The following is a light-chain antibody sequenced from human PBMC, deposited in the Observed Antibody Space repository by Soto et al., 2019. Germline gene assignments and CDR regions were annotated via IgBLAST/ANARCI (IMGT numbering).Light chain of an antibody. Sequence: ALTQPASVSGSPGQSITISCTGTSSDVGGYNYVSWYQHHPGKAPNLIIYDVSNRPSGVSIRFSGSKSDNTASLTISGLQPEDEADYHCSSYTTSNTRQIVFGTGTKVTVL. CDR2: DVS. J-gene: IGLJ1*01. V-gene: IGLV2-14*03. CDR1: SSDVGGYNY. CDR3: SSYTTSNTRQIV.